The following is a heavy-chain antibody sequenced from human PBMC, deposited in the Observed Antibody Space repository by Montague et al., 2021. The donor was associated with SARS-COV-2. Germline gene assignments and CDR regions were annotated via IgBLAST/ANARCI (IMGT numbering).Heavy chain of an antibody. CDR3: AREREWSSGLDV. Sequence: SLRLSCAASGFNVNSNYMNWVRQAPGKGLEWVAVIYTGGSIYYACSVQGRFTISRDNSRNTLSLQMDSLGGDDTAVYYCAREREWSSGLDVWGQGTTVTVSS. CDR1: GFNVNSNY. D-gene: IGHD3-3*01. J-gene: IGHJ6*02. CDR2: IYTGGSI. V-gene: IGHV3-53*05.